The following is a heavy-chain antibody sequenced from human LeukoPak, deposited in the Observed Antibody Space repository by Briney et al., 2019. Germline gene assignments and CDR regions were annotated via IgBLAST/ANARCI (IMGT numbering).Heavy chain of an antibody. CDR3: ARVYTRAYQTSAQLHYSFDF. J-gene: IGHJ4*02. D-gene: IGHD1-7*01. V-gene: IGHV1-18*01. Sequence: ASVKVSCKTSGYTFTSFHITWVRQAPGQGLELMGWINTHNGNTNYAQNLQDRVTMTTNTSTRTAYMELRSLRSDDTAVYYCARVYTRAYQTSAQLHYSFDFWGQGTLVTVSS. CDR2: INTHNGNT. CDR1: GYTFTSFH.